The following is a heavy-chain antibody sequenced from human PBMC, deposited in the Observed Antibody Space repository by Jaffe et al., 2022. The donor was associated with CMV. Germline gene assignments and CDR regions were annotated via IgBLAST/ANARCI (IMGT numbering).Heavy chain of an antibody. CDR1: GFTFSSYW. Sequence: EVHLVESGGGLVQPGGSLRLSCAASGFTFSSYWMSWVRQAPGKGLEWVANIKQDGNQKFYVDSVKGRFTISRDNAKNSLYLQMNSLRAEDTALYYCARDSPRPRDVVDYWGQGTLVTVSS. V-gene: IGHV3-7*03. CDR2: IKQDGNQK. D-gene: IGHD3-10*02. CDR3: ARDSPRPRDVVDY. J-gene: IGHJ4*02.